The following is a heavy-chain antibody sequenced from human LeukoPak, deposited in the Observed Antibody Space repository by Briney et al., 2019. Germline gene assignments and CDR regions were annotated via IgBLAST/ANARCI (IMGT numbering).Heavy chain of an antibody. CDR1: GFTLSSYS. Sequence: GGSLRLSCAASGFTLSSYSMNWVRQAPGKGLEWVSSISSSSSYIYYADSVKGRFTISRDNAKNSLYLQMNSPRAEDTAVYYCARGRTRRFDPWGQGTLVTVSS. V-gene: IGHV3-21*01. CDR3: ARGRTRRFDP. J-gene: IGHJ5*02. D-gene: IGHD3-3*01. CDR2: ISSSSSYI.